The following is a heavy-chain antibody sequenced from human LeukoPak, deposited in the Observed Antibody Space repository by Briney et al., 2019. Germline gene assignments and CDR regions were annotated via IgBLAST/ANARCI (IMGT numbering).Heavy chain of an antibody. D-gene: IGHD4-17*01. Sequence: SGGSLRLSCAASGFTFSSYWMSWVRQAPGKGLEWVANIKQDGSEKYYVDSVKGRFTISRDNAENSLYLQMNSLRAEDTAVYYCARDHMTTVTKNDYWGQGTLVTVSP. CDR2: IKQDGSEK. CDR1: GFTFSSYW. CDR3: ARDHMTTVTKNDY. V-gene: IGHV3-7*03. J-gene: IGHJ4*02.